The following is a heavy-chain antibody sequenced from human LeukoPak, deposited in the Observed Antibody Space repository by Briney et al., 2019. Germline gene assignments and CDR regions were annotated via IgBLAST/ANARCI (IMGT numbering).Heavy chain of an antibody. D-gene: IGHD6-13*01. CDR1: GGSISSSSYY. CDR3: ARGTIIAAAGTDGSPTPFDY. CDR2: IYYSGST. J-gene: IGHJ4*02. V-gene: IGHV4-39*01. Sequence: PSETLSLTCTVSGGSISSSSYYWGWIRQPPGKGLEWIGSIYYSGSTYYNPSLKSRVTISVDTSKNQFSLKLSSVTAADTAVYYCARGTIIAAAGTDGSPTPFDYWGQGTLVTVSS.